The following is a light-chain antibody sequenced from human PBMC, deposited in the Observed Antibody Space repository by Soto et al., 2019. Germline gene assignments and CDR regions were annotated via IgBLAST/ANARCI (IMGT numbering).Light chain of an antibody. Sequence: GLKQSPGALSLSPWERAALSCVASQSVTSSYLAWYQQKPGQAPRLLIYGASSRATGIPDRFSGSGSGTDFTLTIGSLEPEDFAVYYCQQHGSSPWTFGQGTKV. V-gene: IGKV3-20*01. CDR1: QSVTSSY. CDR2: GAS. J-gene: IGKJ1*01. CDR3: QQHGSSPWT.